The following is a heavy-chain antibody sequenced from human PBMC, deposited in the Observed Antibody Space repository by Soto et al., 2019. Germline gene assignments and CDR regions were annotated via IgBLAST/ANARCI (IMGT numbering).Heavy chain of an antibody. CDR2: IIPIFGTA. Sequence: SVKVSCKASGGTFSSYVISWVRQAPGQGLEWMGGIIPIFGTANYAQKFQGRVTITADESTSTAYMELSSLRSEDTAVYYCARVPAADGDYVWGSYPPNWDFDLWGRGTLVTVSS. CDR1: GGTFSSYV. CDR3: ARVPAADGDYVWGSYPPNWDFDL. J-gene: IGHJ2*01. V-gene: IGHV1-69*13. D-gene: IGHD3-16*01.